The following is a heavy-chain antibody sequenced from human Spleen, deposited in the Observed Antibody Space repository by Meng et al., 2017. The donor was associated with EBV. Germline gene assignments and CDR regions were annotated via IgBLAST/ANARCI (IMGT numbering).Heavy chain of an antibody. J-gene: IGHJ4*02. CDR3: ARESGRGYTPDY. CDR2: LIPILGTP. D-gene: IGHD3-10*01. Sequence: QVQVVQSGAEVQKPXSSVNVSCKASGGAFSNSAISWVRQAPGQGLEWMGGLIPILGTPNYAQKYQDRVTITADESTSTAYMELSSLRSEDTAVYYCARESGRGYTPDYWGQGTLVTVSS. CDR1: GGAFSNSA. V-gene: IGHV1-69*01.